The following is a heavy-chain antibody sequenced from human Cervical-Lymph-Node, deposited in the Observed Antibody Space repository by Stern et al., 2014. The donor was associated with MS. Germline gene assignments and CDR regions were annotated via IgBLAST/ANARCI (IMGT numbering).Heavy chain of an antibody. V-gene: IGHV1-69*01. CDR3: ATVGDHYDSSGYYYGY. J-gene: IGHJ4*02. CDR1: GGTFTSYA. Sequence: QVQLVQSGAEVKKPGSSVKVSCKASGGTFTSYAISWVRQAPGQGLEWMGGIIPMFGTAHYAQKFQGRVTITADESTSTAYMDLSSLRSEDTAIYYCATVGDHYDSSGYYYGYWGQGTQVTVSS. CDR2: IIPMFGTA. D-gene: IGHD3-22*01.